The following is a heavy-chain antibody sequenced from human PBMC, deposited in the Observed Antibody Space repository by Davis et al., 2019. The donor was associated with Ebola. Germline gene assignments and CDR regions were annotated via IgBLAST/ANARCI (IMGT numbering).Heavy chain of an antibody. J-gene: IGHJ5*02. CDR3: ARLIRQWLVREDWFDP. CDR2: INPNSGGT. D-gene: IGHD6-19*01. Sequence: ASVKVSCKASGYTFTGYYMHWVRQAPGQGLEWMGRINPNSGGTNYAQKLQGRVTMTTDTSTSTAYMELRSLRSDDTAVYYCARLIRQWLVREDWFDPWGQGTLVTVSS. CDR1: GYTFTGYY. V-gene: IGHV1-2*06.